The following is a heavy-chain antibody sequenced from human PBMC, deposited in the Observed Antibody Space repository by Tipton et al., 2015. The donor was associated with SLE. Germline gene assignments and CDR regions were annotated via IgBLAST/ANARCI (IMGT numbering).Heavy chain of an antibody. CDR2: IYYSGST. Sequence: LRLSCTVSGGSISSSSYYWGWIRQPPGKGLEWIGSIYYSGSTYYNPSLKSRVTISVDTSKNQFSLKLSSVTAADTAVYYCARHRGGATEGMDVWGQGTTVTVSS. CDR3: ARHRGGATEGMDV. V-gene: IGHV4-39*01. CDR1: GGSISSSSYY. J-gene: IGHJ6*02. D-gene: IGHD1-26*01.